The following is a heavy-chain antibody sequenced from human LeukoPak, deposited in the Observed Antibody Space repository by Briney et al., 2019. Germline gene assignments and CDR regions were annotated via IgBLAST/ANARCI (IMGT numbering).Heavy chain of an antibody. D-gene: IGHD2-21*02. CDR1: GFTFSSYS. V-gene: IGHV3-21*04. CDR3: AKSGGDYLGDAFDI. Sequence: GGSLRLSCAASGFTFSSYSMNWVRQAPGKGLEWVSSISSSSSYIYYADSVKGRFTISRDNAKNSLYLQMNSLRTEDTALYYCAKSGGDYLGDAFDIWGQGTMVTVSS. J-gene: IGHJ3*02. CDR2: ISSSSSYI.